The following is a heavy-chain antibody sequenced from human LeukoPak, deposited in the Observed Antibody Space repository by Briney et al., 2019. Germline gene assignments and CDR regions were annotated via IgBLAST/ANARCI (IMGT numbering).Heavy chain of an antibody. CDR3: ARRTCGGDCYLDY. CDR1: GFIFSSYS. V-gene: IGHV3-48*01. J-gene: IGHJ4*02. D-gene: IGHD2-21*01. CDR2: ISSSSSTI. Sequence: GGSLRLSCAAAGFIFSSYSMNWVRQAPGKGLEWVSYISSSSSTIYYADSVAGRCTISRDNAKNSLYLQMNSLRAEDTAVYYCARRTCGGDCYLDYWGQGTLVTVSS.